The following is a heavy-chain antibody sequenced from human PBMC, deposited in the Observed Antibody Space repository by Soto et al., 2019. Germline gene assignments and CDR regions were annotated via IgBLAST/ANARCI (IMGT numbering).Heavy chain of an antibody. CDR2: IDPSDSYT. Sequence: PGDSLKIPCSTSGYKISNYWIAWVRQMPGKGLEWMGRIDPSDSYTNYSPSFQGHVTMSADKSISTAFLQWSSLKASDTALYYCARLGDSSGLNYIDYWGQGTLVTRLL. CDR1: GYKISNYW. D-gene: IGHD3-22*01. CDR3: ARLGDSSGLNYIDY. V-gene: IGHV5-10-1*01. J-gene: IGHJ4*02.